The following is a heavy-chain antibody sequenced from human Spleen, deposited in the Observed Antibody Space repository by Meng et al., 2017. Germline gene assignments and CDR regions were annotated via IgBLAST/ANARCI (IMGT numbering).Heavy chain of an antibody. CDR1: GFNFNTYV. CDR2: IWSDGSND. J-gene: IGHJ5*02. CDR3: ARDRRGSWFDP. D-gene: IGHD3-16*01. V-gene: IGHV3-33*01. Sequence: GESLKISCAASGFNFNTYVMHWVRQAPGKGLEWVAAIWSDGSNDNYADSVKGRFTISRDKSKNTLYLQMNSLRAEDTAVYYCARDRRGSWFDPWGQGTRVTVSS.